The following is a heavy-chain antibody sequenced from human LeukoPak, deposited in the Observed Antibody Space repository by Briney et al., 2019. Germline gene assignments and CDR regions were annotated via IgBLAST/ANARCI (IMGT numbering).Heavy chain of an antibody. CDR3: ASPPLRDYVWGIGRFDY. J-gene: IGHJ4*02. V-gene: IGHV3-53*01. CDR2: IYSGGST. CDR1: GFTISSNY. D-gene: IGHD3-16*01. Sequence: LSGGCLRLSCAASGFTISSNYMSWVRQAPGKGLEWVSVIYSGGSTYYADSVKGRFTISRDNSENTLYLQMNSLRAEDTAVYYCASPPLRDYVWGIGRFDYWGQGTLVTVSS.